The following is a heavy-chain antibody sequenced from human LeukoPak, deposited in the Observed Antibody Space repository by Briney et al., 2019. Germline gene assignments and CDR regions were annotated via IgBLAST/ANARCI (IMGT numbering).Heavy chain of an antibody. CDR3: TTLRLAASDH. V-gene: IGHV3-15*01. D-gene: IGHD3-9*01. CDR2: IKSRGDGGTR. Sequence: GGSLRLSCAAAGFTFSDAWMSWVRQPPGKGLEGVGRIKSRGDGGTRDYAARVQDKFTISRDDSRNTIYLHMNSLKTEDSGVYFCTTLRLAASDHWGQGTLVTVSS. J-gene: IGHJ4*02. CDR1: GFTFSDAW.